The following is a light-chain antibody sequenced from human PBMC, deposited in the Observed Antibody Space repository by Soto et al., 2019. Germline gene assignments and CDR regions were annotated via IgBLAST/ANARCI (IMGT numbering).Light chain of an antibody. V-gene: IGLV2-8*01. CDR3: ASYAGTRLFV. Sequence: QSVLTQPPSASGTPGQTLTISCTGTSSDVGFYNFVSWYQQRPGKAPKLVIYEVTKRPPGVPDRFSGSKSGSTASLTVSGLQADDEADYYCASYAGTRLFVFGNGTKVTVL. J-gene: IGLJ1*01. CDR1: SSDVGFYNF. CDR2: EVT.